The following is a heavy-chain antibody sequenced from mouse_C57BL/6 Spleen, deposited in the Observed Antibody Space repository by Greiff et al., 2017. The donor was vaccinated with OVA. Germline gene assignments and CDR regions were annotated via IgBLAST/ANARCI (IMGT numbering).Heavy chain of an antibody. D-gene: IGHD1-1*01. CDR3: ARASLYYGSSSYYFDY. V-gene: IGHV1-69*01. Sequence: QVQLQQPGAELVMPGASVKLSCKASGYTFTSYWMHWVKQRPGQGLEWIGEIDPSDSYTNYNQKFKGKSTLTVDKSSSTAYMQLSSLTSEDSAFYYCARASLYYGSSSYYFDYWGQGTTLTVSS. J-gene: IGHJ2*01. CDR2: IDPSDSYT. CDR1: GYTFTSYW.